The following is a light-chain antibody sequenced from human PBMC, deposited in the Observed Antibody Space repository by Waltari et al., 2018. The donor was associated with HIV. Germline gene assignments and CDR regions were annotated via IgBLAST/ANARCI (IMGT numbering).Light chain of an antibody. CDR2: DVS. CDR1: SSDVGGYNY. Sequence: QSALTQPASVSGSPGQSITISCTGTSSDVGGYNYVSWYQQHPGKAPKLMIYDVSTRPSGVSNRFSGSNSGNTASLTISGLQAEDEADYYCCSYAGSSTYVFGTGTKVTVL. CDR3: CSYAGSSTYV. V-gene: IGLV2-23*02. J-gene: IGLJ1*01.